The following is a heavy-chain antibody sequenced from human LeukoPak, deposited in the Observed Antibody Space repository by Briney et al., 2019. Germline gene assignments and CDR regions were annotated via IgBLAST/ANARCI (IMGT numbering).Heavy chain of an antibody. CDR2: INPNSGGT. Sequence: ASVKVSCKASGYTFTGYYMHWVRRAPGQGLEWMGWINPNSGGTNYALKFQGRVTMTRDTSISTAYMELSRLRSDDTAVYYCARGEDILTGYDAFDIWGQGTMVTVSS. D-gene: IGHD3-9*01. CDR3: ARGEDILTGYDAFDI. J-gene: IGHJ3*02. V-gene: IGHV1-2*02. CDR1: GYTFTGYY.